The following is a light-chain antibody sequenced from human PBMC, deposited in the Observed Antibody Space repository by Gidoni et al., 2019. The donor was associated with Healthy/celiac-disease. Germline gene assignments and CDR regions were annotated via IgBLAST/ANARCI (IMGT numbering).Light chain of an antibody. CDR1: SSDVGCYNY. CDR3: SSYTSSSTPYV. Sequence: QSALPQPASVSASPGQSITISCTGTSSDVGCYNYVSWYQQHPGKAPKLMIYDVSNRPSGVSNRFSGSKSGNTASLTISGLQAEDEADYYCSSYTSSSTPYVFGTGTKVTVL. J-gene: IGLJ1*01. CDR2: DVS. V-gene: IGLV2-14*01.